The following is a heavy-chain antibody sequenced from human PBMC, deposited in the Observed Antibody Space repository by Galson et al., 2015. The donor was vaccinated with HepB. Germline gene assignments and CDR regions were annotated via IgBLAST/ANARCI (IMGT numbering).Heavy chain of an antibody. Sequence: SLRLSCAASGFTFSSYGMHWVRQAPGKGLEWVAVISYDGSNKYYADSVKGRFTISRDNSKNTLYLQMNSLRAEDTAVYYCAKASGYDYYDSSGYYEPDLFDYWGQGTLVTVSS. D-gene: IGHD3-22*01. V-gene: IGHV3-30*18. J-gene: IGHJ4*02. CDR1: GFTFSSYG. CDR3: AKASGYDYYDSSGYYEPDLFDY. CDR2: ISYDGSNK.